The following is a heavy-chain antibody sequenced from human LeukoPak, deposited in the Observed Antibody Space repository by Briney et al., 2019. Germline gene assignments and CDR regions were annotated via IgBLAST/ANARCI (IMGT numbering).Heavy chain of an antibody. Sequence: ASVKVSCKASGHTFTAYYMHWVRQAPGQGLEWMGWINPNSGGTKYAQNFQGRVTMTRDTSISTAYMELSSLRSDDTAVYYCARDRGGDAFDIWGQGTMVTVSS. V-gene: IGHV1-2*02. J-gene: IGHJ3*02. CDR2: INPNSGGT. D-gene: IGHD3-10*01. CDR3: ARDRGGDAFDI. CDR1: GHTFTAYY.